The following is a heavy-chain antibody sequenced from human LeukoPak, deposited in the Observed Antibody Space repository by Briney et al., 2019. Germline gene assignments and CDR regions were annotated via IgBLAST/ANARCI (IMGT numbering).Heavy chain of an antibody. CDR2: ISYDGSNK. D-gene: IGHD2-2*01. CDR3: ARENTIVVVPAALGYYYGMDV. J-gene: IGHJ6*02. V-gene: IGHV3-30*19. CDR1: GFTFSSYG. Sequence: PGRSLRLSCAASGFTFSSYGMHWVRQAPGKGLEWVAVISYDGSNKYYADSVKGRFTISRDNSKNTLYLQMNSLRAEDTAVYYCARENTIVVVPAALGYYYGMDVWGQGTTVTVSS.